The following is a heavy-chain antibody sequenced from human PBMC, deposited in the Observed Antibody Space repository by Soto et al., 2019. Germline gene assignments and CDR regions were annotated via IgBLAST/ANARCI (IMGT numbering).Heavy chain of an antibody. Sequence: SETLSLTCAVSGGSISSSNWWSWVRQPPGKGLEWIGEIYHSGSTNYNPSLKSRVTISVDKSKNQFSLKLSSVTAADTAVYYCARAEVTTQEYGMDVWGQGTTVTVYS. CDR1: GGSISSSNW. CDR2: IYHSGST. D-gene: IGHD4-17*01. J-gene: IGHJ6*02. V-gene: IGHV4-4*02. CDR3: ARAEVTTQEYGMDV.